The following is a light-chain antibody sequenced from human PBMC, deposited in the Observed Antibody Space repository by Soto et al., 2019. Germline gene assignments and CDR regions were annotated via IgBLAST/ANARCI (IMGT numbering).Light chain of an antibody. CDR3: SSYTGSNTLV. V-gene: IGLV2-14*01. J-gene: IGLJ3*02. CDR2: EVS. Sequence: QSALTRPASVSGSPGQSITISCTGTSSDVGGYNYVSWCQQHPGEAPKLMIYEVSNRPSGVSNRFSGSKSGNTASLTISGLQAEDEAYYYCSSYTGSNTLVFGGGTKLTVL. CDR1: SSDVGGYNY.